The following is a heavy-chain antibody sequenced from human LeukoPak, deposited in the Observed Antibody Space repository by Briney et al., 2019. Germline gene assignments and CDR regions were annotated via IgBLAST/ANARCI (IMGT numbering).Heavy chain of an antibody. V-gene: IGHV4-59*01. CDR1: GGSISSYY. CDR3: ARANNGWDYFDY. J-gene: IGHJ4*02. D-gene: IGHD1/OR15-1a*01. CDR2: IYYSGST. Sequence: SETLCLTCTVSGGSISSYYWSWIRQPPGEGLEWIGYIYYSGSTNYNPSLKSRVTISVDTSKNQFSLKLSSVTAADTAVYYCARANNGWDYFDYWGQGTLVAVSS.